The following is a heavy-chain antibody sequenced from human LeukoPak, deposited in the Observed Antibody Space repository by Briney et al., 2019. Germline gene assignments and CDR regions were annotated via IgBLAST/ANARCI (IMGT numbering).Heavy chain of an antibody. Sequence: PSQTLSLTCTVSGGSISSGGYYWSWIRQHPGKGLEWIGYIYYSGSTYYNPSLKSRVTISVDTSKNQFSLKLSSVTAADTAVYYCARAGIAAAGTGYYYYSMDVWGQGTTVTVSS. CDR2: IYYSGST. D-gene: IGHD6-13*01. J-gene: IGHJ6*02. V-gene: IGHV4-31*03. CDR3: ARAGIAAAGTGYYYYSMDV. CDR1: GGSISSGGYY.